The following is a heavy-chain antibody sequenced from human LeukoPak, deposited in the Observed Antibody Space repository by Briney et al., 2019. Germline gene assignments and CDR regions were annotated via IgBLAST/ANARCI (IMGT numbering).Heavy chain of an antibody. CDR1: GYSISSGYY. V-gene: IGHV4-38-2*02. D-gene: IGHD6-13*01. CDR2: IYHSGST. J-gene: IGHJ4*02. CDR3: ARHYFSSWYDY. Sequence: SETLSLTCTVSGYSISSGYYWGWIRQPPGKGLEWIGSIYHSGSTYYNPSLKSRVTISVDTSKNQFSLKLSSVTAADTAVYYCARHYFSSWYDYWGQGTLVTVSS.